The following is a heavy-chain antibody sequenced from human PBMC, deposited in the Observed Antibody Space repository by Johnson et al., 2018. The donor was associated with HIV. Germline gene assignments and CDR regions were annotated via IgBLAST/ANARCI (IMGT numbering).Heavy chain of an antibody. CDR1: GLTFSSYG. Sequence: VQLVESGGGLVQPGGSLRLSCVASGLTFSSYGMSWVRQAPGKGPEWVSGISGSGGSTYYADSVTGRFTISRDNSKSTLYMQMNSLKPEDTALYYCARIGGSYLVLWAFDIWGQGTMVTVSS. J-gene: IGHJ3*02. D-gene: IGHD1-26*01. V-gene: IGHV3-23*04. CDR3: ARIGGSYLVLWAFDI. CDR2: ISGSGGST.